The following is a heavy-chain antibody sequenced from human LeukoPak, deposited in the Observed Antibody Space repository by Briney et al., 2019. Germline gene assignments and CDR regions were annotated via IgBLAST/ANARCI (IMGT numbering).Heavy chain of an antibody. CDR3: ARYSGSYGAFDI. CDR1: GYTFTSYD. D-gene: IGHD1-26*01. CDR2: MNPNSGNT. J-gene: IGHJ3*02. V-gene: IGHV1-8*01. Sequence: GASVKVSCKASGYTFTSYDINWVRQATGQGLEWMGWMNPNSGNTGYAQKFQGRVTMTRDTSTSTVYMELSSLRSEDTAVYYCARYSGSYGAFDIWGQGTMVTVSS.